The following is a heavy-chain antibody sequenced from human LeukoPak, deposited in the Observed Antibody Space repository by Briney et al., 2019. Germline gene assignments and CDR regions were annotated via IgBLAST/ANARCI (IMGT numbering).Heavy chain of an antibody. Sequence: SVKVSCKASGGTFSSYAISWVRQAPGQGLEWMGGIIPIFGTANYAQKFQGRVTITADESTSTAYMELSSLRSEDTAVYYCARVGGYDFWSGYYIPYFDYWGQGTLVTVSS. CDR1: GGTFSSYA. J-gene: IGHJ4*02. D-gene: IGHD3-3*01. CDR3: ARVGGYDFWSGYYIPYFDY. V-gene: IGHV1-69*13. CDR2: IIPIFGTA.